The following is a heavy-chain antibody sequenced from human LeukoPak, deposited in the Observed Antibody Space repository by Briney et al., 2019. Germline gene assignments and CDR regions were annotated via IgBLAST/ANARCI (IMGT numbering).Heavy chain of an antibody. Sequence: ASVQFSSKASGYTFTGYYMHWVRQAPGQGLEWMGWINPNSGGTNYAQKFQGRVTMTRDTSISTAYMELSRLRSDDTAVYYCARVVVAARLGLDYWGQGTLVTVSS. CDR1: GYTFTGYY. CDR3: ARVVVAARLGLDY. CDR2: INPNSGGT. J-gene: IGHJ4*02. D-gene: IGHD6-6*01. V-gene: IGHV1-2*02.